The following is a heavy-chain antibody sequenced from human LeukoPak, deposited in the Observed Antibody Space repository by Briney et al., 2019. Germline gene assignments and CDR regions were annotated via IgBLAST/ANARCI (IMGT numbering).Heavy chain of an antibody. CDR2: IYPRDGST. CDR1: GYTFTSNY. V-gene: IGHV1-46*01. Sequence: ASVKVSCKASGYTFTSNYIHWVRQAPGQGLEWMGMIYPRDGSTSYAQKFQGRVTVTRDTSTSTVHMELSGLRSEDTAVYYCARDQEGFDYWRQGTLVTVSS. J-gene: IGHJ4*02. CDR3: ARDQEGFDY.